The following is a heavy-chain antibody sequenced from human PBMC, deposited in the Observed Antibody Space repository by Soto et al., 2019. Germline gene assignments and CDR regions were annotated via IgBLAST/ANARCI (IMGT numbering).Heavy chain of an antibody. CDR2: IYYTGST. CDR1: GASIRSGGYY. D-gene: IGHD5-12*01. J-gene: IGHJ4*02. CDR3: ARIEMASIK. V-gene: IGHV4-31*01. Sequence: SETLSLTCSVSGASIRSGGYYWSWLRQSPGKGLEWIGHIYYTGSTFYSPSLESLLTVSLDTPKNQFSLDLNSVTTAATAMYYCARIEMASIKWGRGTLVTVSS.